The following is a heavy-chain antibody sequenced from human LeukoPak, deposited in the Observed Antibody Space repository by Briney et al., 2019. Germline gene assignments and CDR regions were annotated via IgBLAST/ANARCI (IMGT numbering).Heavy chain of an antibody. CDR2: IYYSGST. Sequence: SETLSLTCTVSDGSISSYYWIWIRQPPGKGLEWIGYIYYSGSTIYSPSLQSRVTISVDTSKNQLSLKLNSVTAADTAVYYCARGGVVTTTPRWYYFDYWGQGILVTVSS. CDR1: DGSISSYY. D-gene: IGHD5-12*01. J-gene: IGHJ4*02. CDR3: ARGGVVTTTPRWYYFDY. V-gene: IGHV4-59*01.